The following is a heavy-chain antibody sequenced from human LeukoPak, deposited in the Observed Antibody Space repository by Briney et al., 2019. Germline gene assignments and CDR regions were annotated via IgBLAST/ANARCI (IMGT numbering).Heavy chain of an antibody. Sequence: PSETLSLTCAVYGGSFSGYYWSWIRQPPGKGLEWIGEINHSGSTNYNPSLKSRVTISVDTSKNQFSLKLSSVTAADTAVYYCARIRITMVRGPRNWFDPWGQGTLVTVSS. J-gene: IGHJ5*02. CDR1: GGSFSGYY. CDR3: ARIRITMVRGPRNWFDP. V-gene: IGHV4-34*01. CDR2: INHSGST. D-gene: IGHD3-10*01.